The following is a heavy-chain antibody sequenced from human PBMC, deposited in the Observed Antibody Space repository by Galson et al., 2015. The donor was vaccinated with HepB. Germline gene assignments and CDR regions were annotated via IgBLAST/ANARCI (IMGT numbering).Heavy chain of an antibody. D-gene: IGHD3-22*01. Sequence: LSLTCAVYGGSFSAYYWDWFRQPPGKGLEWIGEINHSGSTNYNPSLGSRVTISVDTSKTQFSLKLTSVTAADTAMYYCANFYDNSGYLTDYWGQGTLVTVSS. CDR3: ANFYDNSGYLTDY. CDR2: INHSGST. J-gene: IGHJ4*02. V-gene: IGHV4-34*01. CDR1: GGSFSAYY.